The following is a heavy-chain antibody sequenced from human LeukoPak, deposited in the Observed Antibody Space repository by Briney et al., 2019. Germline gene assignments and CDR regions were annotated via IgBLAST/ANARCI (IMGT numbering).Heavy chain of an antibody. CDR3: ARVLGGYAPFDY. CDR1: GYSFTNYP. Sequence: ASVKVSCKASGYSFTNYPMHWVRQAPGQRLEWMGWINTGNGNTKYSQNFQDRVTISRDTSASTAYMELSSLRSEDTALYYCARVLGGYAPFDYWGQGTLVTVSS. V-gene: IGHV1-3*04. CDR2: INTGNGNT. J-gene: IGHJ4*02. D-gene: IGHD5-12*01.